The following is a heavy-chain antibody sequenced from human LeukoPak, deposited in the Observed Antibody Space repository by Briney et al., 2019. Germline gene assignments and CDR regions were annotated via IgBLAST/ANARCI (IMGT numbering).Heavy chain of an antibody. J-gene: IGHJ4*02. CDR2: IAHHGSNK. Sequence: GGSLRLSCAASGLTFSSYAMHWVRQGPGKGLEWVAYIAHHGSNKYYADSVKGRFTISRDNSKRTLYLQMNNLRADDAAVYYCAKDGSWSCTDWGQGALVTVSS. V-gene: IGHV3-30*02. CDR3: AKDGSWSCTD. CDR1: GLTFSSYA. D-gene: IGHD2-8*02.